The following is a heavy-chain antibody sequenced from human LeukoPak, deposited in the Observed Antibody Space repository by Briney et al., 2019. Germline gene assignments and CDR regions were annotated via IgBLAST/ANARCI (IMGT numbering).Heavy chain of an antibody. D-gene: IGHD6-6*01. CDR3: ARGSRSSSWGGGAFDI. CDR1: GINFITYA. V-gene: IGHV3-30-3*01. Sequence: PGRSLRLSCAASGINFITYALHWVRQAPGKGLEWVAVISGDGVNKYFAESVKGRFTISRDNSKKTLYLQMNSLRVEDTAIYYCARGSRSSSWGGGAFDIWGQGTAVTVSS. CDR2: ISGDGVNK. J-gene: IGHJ3*02.